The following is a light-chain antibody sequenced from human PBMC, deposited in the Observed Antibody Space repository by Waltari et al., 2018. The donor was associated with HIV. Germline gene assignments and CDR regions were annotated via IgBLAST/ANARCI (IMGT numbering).Light chain of an antibody. CDR2: DDS. V-gene: IGLV3-21*02. CDR3: QVWDSSSDHVV. CDR1: NIGSKS. J-gene: IGLJ2*01. Sequence: SYVLTQPPSVSVAPGQTARITCGGNNIGSKSVHWYQQKPGQAPVLVVYDDSDRPSGFPDRFSGSNSGNTATLTISRVEAGDEADYYCQVWDSSSDHVVFGGGTKLTVL.